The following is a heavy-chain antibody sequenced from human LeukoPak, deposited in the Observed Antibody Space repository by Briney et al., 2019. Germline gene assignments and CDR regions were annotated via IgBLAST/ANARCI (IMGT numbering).Heavy chain of an antibody. J-gene: IGHJ4*02. D-gene: IGHD4-23*01. V-gene: IGHV4-4*07. CDR2: IYTSGSS. CDR1: GGSISSYY. CDR3: SSSGGHSGESFDY. Sequence: KPSETLSLTCTVSGGSISSYYWSWIRQPAGKGLEWIGRIYTSGSSNSNPSLKGRVTISVDASKNQFSLKMTSVTAADTAVYYCSSSGGHSGESFDYWGQGTLVTVSS.